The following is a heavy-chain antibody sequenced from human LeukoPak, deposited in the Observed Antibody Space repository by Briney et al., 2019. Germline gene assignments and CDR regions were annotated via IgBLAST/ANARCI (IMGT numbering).Heavy chain of an antibody. CDR3: ARLYLRDHCSSTSCYGLYFDY. CDR2: IYHIGST. D-gene: IGHD2-2*01. Sequence: SETLSLTCAVSGYSITSGYYWGWIRQPPGKGLEWIGSIYHIGSTYYTPSLKTRVTMSVDTSKNQFSLKLSSVTAADTAVYYCARLYLRDHCSSTSCYGLYFDYWGQGTLVTVSS. J-gene: IGHJ4*02. CDR1: GYSITSGYY. V-gene: IGHV4-38-2*01.